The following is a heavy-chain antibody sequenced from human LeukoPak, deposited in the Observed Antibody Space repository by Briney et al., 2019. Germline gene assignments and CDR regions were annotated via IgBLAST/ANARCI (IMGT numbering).Heavy chain of an antibody. V-gene: IGHV4-61*01. Sequence: ASETLSLTCTVSGGSVSSGIYYWSWIRQPPGKGLEWIGYIYYSGSTNYNPSLKSRVTLSIDTSKNQFSLKLSSVTAADTALYYCARRVSSGYSDYWGQGTLVTVSS. CDR2: IYYSGST. CDR1: GGSVSSGIYY. J-gene: IGHJ4*02. CDR3: ARRVSSGYSDY. D-gene: IGHD3-22*01.